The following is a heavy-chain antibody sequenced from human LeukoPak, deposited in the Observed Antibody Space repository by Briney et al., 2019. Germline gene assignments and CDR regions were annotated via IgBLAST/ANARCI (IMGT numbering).Heavy chain of an antibody. V-gene: IGHV4-39*01. D-gene: IGHD3-10*01. CDR1: GGSISSSSYY. J-gene: IGHJ5*01. Sequence: SETLSLTCTVSGGSISSSSYYWGWIRQPPGKGLEWIGNIYYSGNNYYNPSLKSRVTMPVDTSKNRFSLNLSSVTAADTAVYYCARQGRSFDSWGQGTLVTVSS. CDR2: IYYSGNN. CDR3: ARQGRSFDS.